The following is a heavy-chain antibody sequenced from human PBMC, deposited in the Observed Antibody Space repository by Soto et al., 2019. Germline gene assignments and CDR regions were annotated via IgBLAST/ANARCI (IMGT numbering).Heavy chain of an antibody. V-gene: IGHV3-66*01. Sequence: PGGSLRLSCAVSGFTVSTNYMSWVRQAPGKGLESVSIIYSDGSTYYADSEKGRFTTSRDRARNTLYLQMDNLRADDTAVYHCARDSSYYGSGRGVLDYWGPGTLVTVSS. J-gene: IGHJ4*02. CDR3: ARDSSYYGSGRGVLDY. CDR1: GFTVSTNY. CDR2: IYSDGST. D-gene: IGHD3-10*01.